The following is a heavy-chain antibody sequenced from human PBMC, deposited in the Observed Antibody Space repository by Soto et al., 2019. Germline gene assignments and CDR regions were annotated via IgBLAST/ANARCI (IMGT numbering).Heavy chain of an antibody. CDR3: ARATGVSSGWAFDY. CDR1: GGSISSYY. Sequence: SKTLSLTCTVPGGSISSYYWNWLRHPAGKGLEWIGRIYPGGSTNYNLSLKIRVTMSVDTSKNQFSLKLSSVTAADAAVYYCARATGVSSGWAFDYWGQGTLVTASS. CDR2: IYPGGST. J-gene: IGHJ4*02. V-gene: IGHV4-4*07. D-gene: IGHD6-19*01.